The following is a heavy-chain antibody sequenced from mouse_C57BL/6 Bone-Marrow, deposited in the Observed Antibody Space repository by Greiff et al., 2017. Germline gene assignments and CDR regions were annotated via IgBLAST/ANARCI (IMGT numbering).Heavy chain of an antibody. CDR2: INPYNGGT. J-gene: IGHJ1*03. V-gene: IGHV1-19*01. Sequence: VQLQQSGPVLVKPGASVKMSCKASGYTFTDYYMNWVKQSHGKSLEWIGVINPYNGGTSYNQKFKGKATLTVDKSSSTAYMELNSLTSEDSAGYYCARFLYDSSSYWYFDVWGTVTTVTVSS. D-gene: IGHD1-1*01. CDR1: GYTFTDYY. CDR3: ARFLYDSSSYWYFDV.